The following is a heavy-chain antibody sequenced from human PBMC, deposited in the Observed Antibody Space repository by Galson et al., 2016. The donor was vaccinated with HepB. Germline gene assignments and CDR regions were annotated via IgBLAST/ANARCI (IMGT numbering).Heavy chain of an antibody. CDR2: IYPHDSDT. J-gene: IGHJ4*02. Sequence: QSGAEVKKPGDSLKISCKVSGYWFSNYWIGWVRQMPGKGLEWMGIIYPHDSDTRYSPSFQGQVTISADKSISTTSLQWRSLKASDTAIYYCARGWELHDYWGQGTLVTVSS. CDR3: ARGWELHDY. D-gene: IGHD1-26*01. V-gene: IGHV5-51*01. CDR1: GYWFSNYW.